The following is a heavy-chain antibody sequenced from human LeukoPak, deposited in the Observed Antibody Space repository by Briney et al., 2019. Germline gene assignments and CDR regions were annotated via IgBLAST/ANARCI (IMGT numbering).Heavy chain of an antibody. CDR2: INHSGST. CDR3: ARANRGGSFPFDY. D-gene: IGHD2-15*01. CDR1: GGSFSGYY. V-gene: IGHV4-34*01. Sequence: PSETLSLTCAVYGGSFSGYYWSWIRQPPGKGLEGIGEINHSGSTNYNPSLKSRVTISVDTSKNQFSLKLSSVTAADTAVYYCARANRGGSFPFDYWGQGTLVTVSS. J-gene: IGHJ4*02.